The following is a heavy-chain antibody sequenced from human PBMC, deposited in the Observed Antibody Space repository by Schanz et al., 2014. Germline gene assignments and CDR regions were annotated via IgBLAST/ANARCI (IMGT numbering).Heavy chain of an antibody. D-gene: IGHD3-10*01. CDR1: GYSFNLFG. J-gene: IGHJ5*02. V-gene: IGHV1-2*06. Sequence: QVQLVQSGGEVKTPGASVMLSCKTSGYSFNLFGVSWVRQAPGQGLEWMGRINPNSGGTNFAQKFQGRVTMTRDTSISTVYMELSRLRSDDTAVYYCAREGTVIRGLSGWFDPWGQGTLVTVSS. CDR3: AREGTVIRGLSGWFDP. CDR2: INPNSGGT.